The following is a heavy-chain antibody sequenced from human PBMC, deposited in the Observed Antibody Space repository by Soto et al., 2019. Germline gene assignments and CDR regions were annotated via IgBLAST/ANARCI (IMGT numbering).Heavy chain of an antibody. J-gene: IGHJ4*02. CDR3: ARSIVVVTALDY. CDR1: GYTFTSYA. Sequence: QVQLVQSGAEEKKPGASVKVSCKASGYTFTSYAMHWVRQAPGQRLEWMGWINAGNGNTKYSQKFQGRVTITRDTPASTAYMELSSLRSEDTAVYSCARSIVVVTALDYWGQGTLVTVSS. D-gene: IGHD2-21*02. V-gene: IGHV1-3*05. CDR2: INAGNGNT.